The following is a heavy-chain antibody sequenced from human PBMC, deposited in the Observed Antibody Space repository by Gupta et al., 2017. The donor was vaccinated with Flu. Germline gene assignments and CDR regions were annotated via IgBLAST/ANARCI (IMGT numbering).Heavy chain of an antibody. D-gene: IGHD6-6*01. J-gene: IGHJ4*02. V-gene: IGHV1-69*01. CDR1: GDTSSSYP. CDR3: ARDLYSSSSGGYFDY. Sequence: QVQLVQPGAEVKKPGSSVKFSCKASGDTSSSYPISWGRQAPGQGLEWMGGIIPIFGTANYAQKFQGRVTITADESTSTAYMELSSLRSEDTAVYYCARDLYSSSSGGYFDYWGQGTLVTVSS. CDR2: IIPIFGTA.